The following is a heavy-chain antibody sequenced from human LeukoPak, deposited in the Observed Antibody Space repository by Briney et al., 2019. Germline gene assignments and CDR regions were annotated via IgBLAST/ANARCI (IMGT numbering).Heavy chain of an antibody. Sequence: PGGSLRLSCAASGFTFNSYWMHWVRRAPGKGLVWVSRIDEDGKTIDYADSVKGRFTISRDNAKDTLYLQMSSPRDEDTAVYYCVSDLCGGDDQWGRGTLGTVSS. J-gene: IGHJ5*02. CDR1: GFTFNSYW. V-gene: IGHV3-74*01. D-gene: IGHD3-3*01. CDR2: IDEDGKTI. CDR3: VSDLCGGDDQ.